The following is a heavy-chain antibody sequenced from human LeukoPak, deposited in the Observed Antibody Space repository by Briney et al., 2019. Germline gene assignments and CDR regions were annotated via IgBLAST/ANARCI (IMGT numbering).Heavy chain of an antibody. CDR2: INPTGGST. V-gene: IGHV1-46*01. Sequence: ASVKVSCKATGYTFPSYFMHWVRQAPGQGLEWMGIINPTGGSTTYAQKFQGRVTMTRDTSTSTVYMELSSLRSDDTAVYYCARTAARRFDYWGQGTLVTVSS. CDR3: ARTAARRFDY. D-gene: IGHD6-6*01. CDR1: GYTFPSYF. J-gene: IGHJ4*02.